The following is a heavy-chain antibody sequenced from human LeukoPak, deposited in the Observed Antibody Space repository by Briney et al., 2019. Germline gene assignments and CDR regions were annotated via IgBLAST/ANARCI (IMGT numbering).Heavy chain of an antibody. Sequence: ASVKVSCKASGYTFTSYGISWVRQAPGQGLEWLGWISVYNGHTNYAQKLQGRVTMTTDTSTTTAYMELRTLRSDDTAVYYCARHNYDFWSGYAFDYWGQGTLVTVSS. CDR2: ISVYNGHT. CDR3: ARHNYDFWSGYAFDY. CDR1: GYTFTSYG. V-gene: IGHV1-18*01. D-gene: IGHD3-3*01. J-gene: IGHJ4*02.